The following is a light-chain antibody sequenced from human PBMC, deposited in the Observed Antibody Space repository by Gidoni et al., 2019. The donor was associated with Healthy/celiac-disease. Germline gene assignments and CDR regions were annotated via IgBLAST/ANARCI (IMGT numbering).Light chain of an antibody. Sequence: DIKMTQSPSTLSASVGDRVTITCRASQSISSWLAWYKQKPGKAPKLLIYKASSLESGVPSRFSGSGSGTEFTLTISSLQPDDFATYYCQQYNSYWTFGQGTKVEIK. J-gene: IGKJ1*01. CDR1: QSISSW. V-gene: IGKV1-5*03. CDR2: KAS. CDR3: QQYNSYWT.